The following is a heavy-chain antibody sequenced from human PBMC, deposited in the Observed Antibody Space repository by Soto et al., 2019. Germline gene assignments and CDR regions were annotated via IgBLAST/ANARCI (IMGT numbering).Heavy chain of an antibody. D-gene: IGHD3-22*01. CDR1: GFTFTTSA. CDR2: IVVGSGNT. V-gene: IGHV1-58*01. Sequence: QMQLVQSGPEVKKLGTSVKVSCKASGFTFTTSAVQWVRQARGQRLEWIGWIVVGSGNTNYAQKFQERVTITRDMSTSTAYMELSSLRSEDTAVYYCAALLRDSSGYYYVGNAFDIWGQGTMVTVSS. CDR3: AALLRDSSGYYYVGNAFDI. J-gene: IGHJ3*02.